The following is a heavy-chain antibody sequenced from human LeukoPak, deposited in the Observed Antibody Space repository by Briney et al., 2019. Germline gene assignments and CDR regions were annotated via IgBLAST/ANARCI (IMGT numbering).Heavy chain of an antibody. J-gene: IGHJ4*02. CDR3: ARVSIQLWGAPIDY. Sequence: PSETLSLTCTVSGGSISSGSYYWSWIRQPAGKGLEWIGRIYTSGSTNYNPSLKSRVTISVDTSKNQFSLKLSSVTAADTAVYYCARVSIQLWGAPIDYWGQGTLVTVSS. V-gene: IGHV4-61*02. CDR1: GGSISSGSYY. CDR2: IYTSGST. D-gene: IGHD5-18*01.